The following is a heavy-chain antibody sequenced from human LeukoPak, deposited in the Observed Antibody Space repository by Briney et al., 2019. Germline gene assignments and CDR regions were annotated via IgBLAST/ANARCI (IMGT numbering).Heavy chain of an antibody. V-gene: IGHV4-34*01. CDR2: INHSGST. CDR1: GGSFSGYY. J-gene: IGHJ3*02. D-gene: IGHD3-16*01. CDR3: ARGRRGRYAFDI. Sequence: SETLSLTCAVYGGSFSGYYWSWICQPPGKGLEWIGEINHSGSTNYNPSLKSRVTISVDTSKNQFSLKLSSVTAADTAVYYCARGRRGRYAFDIWGQGTMVTVSS.